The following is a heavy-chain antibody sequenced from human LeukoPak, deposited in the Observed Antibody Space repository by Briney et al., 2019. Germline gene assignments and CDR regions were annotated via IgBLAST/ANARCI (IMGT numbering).Heavy chain of an antibody. CDR1: GGSISSYY. V-gene: IGHV4-59*01. D-gene: IGHD4-17*01. CDR3: ARDTMTTGFDI. Sequence: SETLSLTCTVSGGSISSYYWSWIRQPPGKGLEWIGYIYYSGSTNYNPSPKSRVTISVDTSKNQFSLKLSSVTAADTAVYYCARDTMTTGFDIWGQGTMVTVSS. CDR2: IYYSGST. J-gene: IGHJ3*02.